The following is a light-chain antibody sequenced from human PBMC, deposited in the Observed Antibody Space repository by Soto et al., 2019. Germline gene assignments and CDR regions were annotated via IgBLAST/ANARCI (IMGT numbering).Light chain of an antibody. J-gene: IGKJ3*01. CDR2: EVF. CDR1: QSLLFSDAKTY. Sequence: DIVMTQTPLSLSVTPGQPASISCKSSQSLLFSDAKTYLYWYLQRPGQPPQLLISEVFNRFSGVPDRFSGSGSGTDFTLTISRVEAEDVVIYYCMQSIQFPPTFGPGTKVDIK. V-gene: IGKV2D-29*01. CDR3: MQSIQFPPT.